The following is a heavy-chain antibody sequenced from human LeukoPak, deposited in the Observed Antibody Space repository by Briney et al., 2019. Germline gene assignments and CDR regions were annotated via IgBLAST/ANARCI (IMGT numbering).Heavy chain of an antibody. CDR3: ARGGTTVTTWSVNYYYYMDV. Sequence: GASVKVSCKASGGTFSSYAISWVRQAPGQGLEWMGGIIPIFGTANYAQKFQGRVTITADESTSTAYMELSSLRSEDTAVYYCARGGTTVTTWSVNYYYYMDVWGKGTTVTVSS. CDR2: IIPIFGTA. V-gene: IGHV1-69*13. J-gene: IGHJ6*03. CDR1: GGTFSSYA. D-gene: IGHD4-11*01.